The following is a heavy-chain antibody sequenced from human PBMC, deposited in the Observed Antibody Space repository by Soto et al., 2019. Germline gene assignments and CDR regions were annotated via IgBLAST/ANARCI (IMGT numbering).Heavy chain of an antibody. CDR1: GGSISSSNW. CDR2: IYHSGST. CDR3: ASPRGLAAAGNRRVFDY. V-gene: IGHV4-4*02. D-gene: IGHD6-13*01. Sequence: QVQLQESGPGLVKPSGTLSLTCAVSGGSISSSNWWSWVRQPPGKGLEWIGEIYHSGSTNYNPSLQSRVTISVDKSKNQFSLKLSSVTAADTAVYYCASPRGLAAAGNRRVFDYWGQGTLVTVSS. J-gene: IGHJ4*02.